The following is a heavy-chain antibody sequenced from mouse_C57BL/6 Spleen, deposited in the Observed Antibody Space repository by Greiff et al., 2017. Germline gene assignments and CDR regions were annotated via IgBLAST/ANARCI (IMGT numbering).Heavy chain of an antibody. D-gene: IGHD2-10*01. CDR3: ARSSPYYSVDY. CDR1: GFSLTSYG. V-gene: IGHV2-2*01. Sequence: VQLVESGPGLVQPSQSLSITCTVSGFSLTSYGVHWVRQSPGQGLEWLGVIWSGGSTDYNAAFISRLSISKDNSKSQVFFKMNSLQADDTAIYYCARSSPYYSVDYWGQGTTLTVSA. J-gene: IGHJ2*01. CDR2: IWSGGST.